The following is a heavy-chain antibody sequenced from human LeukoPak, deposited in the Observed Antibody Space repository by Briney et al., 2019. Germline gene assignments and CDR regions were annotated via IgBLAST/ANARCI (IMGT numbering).Heavy chain of an antibody. Sequence: VSCKASGGTFSSYAISWVRQAPGQGLEWMGGIIPIFGTANYAQKFQGRVTITADESTSTAYMELSSLRSEDTAVYYCARELPWIRRDGYNLGIWGQGTMVTVSS. J-gene: IGHJ3*02. CDR1: GGTFSSYA. CDR3: ARELPWIRRDGYNLGI. CDR2: IIPIFGTA. D-gene: IGHD5-24*01. V-gene: IGHV1-69*01.